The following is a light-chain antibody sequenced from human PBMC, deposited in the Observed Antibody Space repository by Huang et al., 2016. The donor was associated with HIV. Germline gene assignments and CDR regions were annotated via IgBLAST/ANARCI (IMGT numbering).Light chain of an antibody. J-gene: IGKJ5*01. CDR3: QQYNNWPPIT. Sequence: EVVMTQSPATLSVSPGERAALSCRASQSVSSDLAWYQQKPGQAPRLLIYGASTRAPGIPARFGGSGSGTEFTLTISSLRSEDFAVYYCQQYNNWPPITFGQGTRLEIK. V-gene: IGKV3-15*01. CDR2: GAS. CDR1: QSVSSD.